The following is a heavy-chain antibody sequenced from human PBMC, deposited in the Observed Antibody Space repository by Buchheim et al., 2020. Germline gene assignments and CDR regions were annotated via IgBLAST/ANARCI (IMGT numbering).Heavy chain of an antibody. V-gene: IGHV3-30*04. J-gene: IGHJ4*02. Sequence: QVQLVESGGGVVQPGRSLRLSCAASGFTFSSYAMHWVRQAPGKGLEWVAVISYDGSNKYYADSVKGRFTISRDNSKNTLYLQMNSLRAEDTAVYYCAKDLSSGYPTTFDYWGQGTL. CDR3: AKDLSSGYPTTFDY. D-gene: IGHD3-22*01. CDR1: GFTFSSYA. CDR2: ISYDGSNK.